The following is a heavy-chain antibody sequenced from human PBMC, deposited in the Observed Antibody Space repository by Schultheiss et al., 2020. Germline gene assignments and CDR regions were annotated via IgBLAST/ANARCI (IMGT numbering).Heavy chain of an antibody. D-gene: IGHD2-2*01. Sequence: SVKVSCKASGYTFSSYGISWVRQAPGQGLECMGKIIPIRGIPNYAQKFQGRVTITADTSTVYMELSSLRSEDTAVYYCARLYCSSASCYQSYGLDVWGQGTTVTVSS. J-gene: IGHJ6*02. CDR3: ARLYCSSASCYQSYGLDV. V-gene: IGHV1-69*04. CDR2: IIPIRGIP. CDR1: GYTFSSYG.